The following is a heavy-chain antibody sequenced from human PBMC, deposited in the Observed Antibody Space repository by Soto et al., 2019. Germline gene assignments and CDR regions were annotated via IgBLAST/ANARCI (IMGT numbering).Heavy chain of an antibody. V-gene: IGHV3-30*18. D-gene: IGHD6-19*01. CDR3: AKLPFIAVAGTGGFFDY. CDR1: GFTFSSYG. Sequence: GGSLRLSCAASGFTFSSYGMHWVRQAPGKGLEWVAVISYDGSNKYYADSVKGRFTISRDNSKNTLYLQMNSLRAEDTAVYYCAKLPFIAVAGTGGFFDYWGQGTLVTVSS. CDR2: ISYDGSNK. J-gene: IGHJ4*02.